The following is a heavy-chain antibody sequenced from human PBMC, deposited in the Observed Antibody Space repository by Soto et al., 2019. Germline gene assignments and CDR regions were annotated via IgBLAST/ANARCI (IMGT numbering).Heavy chain of an antibody. CDR3: ARESYDTDFDY. Sequence: QVQLVESGGGVVQPGRSLRLSCAASGFTFSSYAMHWVRQAPGKGLEWVAVISYDGSNKYYADSVKGRFTISRDNSKNTLYLQMNRLRAEDTAVYYCARESYDTDFDYWGQGTLVTVSS. V-gene: IGHV3-30-3*01. CDR1: GFTFSSYA. J-gene: IGHJ4*02. D-gene: IGHD3-22*01. CDR2: ISYDGSNK.